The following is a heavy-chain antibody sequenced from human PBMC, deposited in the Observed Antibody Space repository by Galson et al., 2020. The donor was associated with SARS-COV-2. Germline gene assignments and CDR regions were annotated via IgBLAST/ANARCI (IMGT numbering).Heavy chain of an antibody. CDR1: GFTFSSYA. Sequence: LSLTCAASGFTFSSYAMHWVRQAPGKGLEWVAVISYDGSNKYYADSVKGRFTISRDNSKNTLYLQMNSLRAEDTAVYYCARDGGSWFDPWGQGTLVTVSS. CDR3: ARDGGSWFDP. CDR2: ISYDGSNK. D-gene: IGHD3-3*01. J-gene: IGHJ5*02. V-gene: IGHV3-30*04.